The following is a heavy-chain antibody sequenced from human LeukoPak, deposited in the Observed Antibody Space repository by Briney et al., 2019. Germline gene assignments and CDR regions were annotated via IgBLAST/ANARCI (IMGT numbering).Heavy chain of an antibody. CDR3: ARAVQPRWAARPTYYYYMDV. V-gene: IGHV1-8*02. D-gene: IGHD6-6*01. CDR2: MNPNSGNT. CDR1: GYTFTSYD. J-gene: IGHJ6*03. Sequence: ASVEVSCEASGYTFTSYDINWVRQATGQGLEWMGWMNPNSGNTGYAQRFQGRVTMTRNTSISTAYMELSSLRSEDTAVYYCARAVQPRWAARPTYYYYMDVWGKGTTVTVSS.